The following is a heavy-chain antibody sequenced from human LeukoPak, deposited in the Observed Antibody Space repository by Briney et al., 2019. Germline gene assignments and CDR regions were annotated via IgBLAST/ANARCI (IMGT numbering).Heavy chain of an antibody. D-gene: IGHD1-1*01. J-gene: IGHJ4*02. V-gene: IGHV1-3*01. Sequence: ASVNVSCKASGYTFTSYAMHWVRQAPGQRLEWMGWINAGNGNTKYSQKFQGRVTITRDTSASTAYMELSSLRSEDTAVYYCARGTGTTFSSSRCCYWGQGTLVTVSS. CDR2: INAGNGNT. CDR1: GYTFTSYA. CDR3: ARGTGTTFSSSRCCY.